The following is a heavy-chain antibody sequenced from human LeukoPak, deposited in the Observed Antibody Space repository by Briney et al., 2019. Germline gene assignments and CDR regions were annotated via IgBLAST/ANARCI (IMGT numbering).Heavy chain of an antibody. CDR1: GFTFSSYD. D-gene: IGHD4-11*01. Sequence: GGSLRLSCAASGFTFSSYDMHWVRHATGKGLEWVSAIGTAGDTYYPGSVKGRFTISRENAKNSLYLQMNSLRAGDTAVYYCARAYSRYYGMDVWGQGTTVTVSS. CDR2: IGTAGDT. CDR3: ARAYSRYYGMDV. V-gene: IGHV3-13*01. J-gene: IGHJ6*02.